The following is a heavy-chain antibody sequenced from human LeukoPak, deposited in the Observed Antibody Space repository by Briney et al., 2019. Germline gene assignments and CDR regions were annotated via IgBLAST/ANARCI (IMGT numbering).Heavy chain of an antibody. Sequence: PSETLSLTCTVSGGSISSYYWSWIRQPPGKGLEWIGYIYYSGSTNYNPSLKSRVTISVDTSKNQFSLKLSSVTAADTAVYYCARTTKSYYYDSSGYYYVLDAFDIWGQGTMVTVSS. CDR3: ARTTKSYYYDSSGYYYVLDAFDI. CDR2: IYYSGST. D-gene: IGHD3-22*01. V-gene: IGHV4-59*01. CDR1: GGSISSYY. J-gene: IGHJ3*02.